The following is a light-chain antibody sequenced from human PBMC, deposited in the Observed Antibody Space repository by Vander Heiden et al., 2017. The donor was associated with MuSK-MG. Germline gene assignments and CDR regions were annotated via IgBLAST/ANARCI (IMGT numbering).Light chain of an antibody. V-gene: IGKV1-9*01. J-gene: IGKJ5*01. CDR3: QQLNGYPPIT. CDR1: QGISTY. Sequence: DIQLTQSPSFLSASVGDRVTITCRASQGISTYLAWFQQKPGKAPKLLIYAAFTLQSGVPSRLSGSGSGTEFTLTISGLQPEDFATYYCQQLNGYPPITFGQGTRLEIK. CDR2: AAF.